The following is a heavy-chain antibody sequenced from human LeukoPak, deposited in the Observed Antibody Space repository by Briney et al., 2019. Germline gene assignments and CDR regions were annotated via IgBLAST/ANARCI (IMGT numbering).Heavy chain of an antibody. CDR1: GFTFTNYW. V-gene: IGHV3-7*03. D-gene: IGHD3-3*01. J-gene: IGHJ4*02. Sequence: GGSLRLSCAASGFTFTNYWMSWVRQAPGKGLELVANIKQDRSEKYYVDSVKGRFTISRDNAKNSLYLQMNSLRAEDTAVYYCAKDPTDESITRTFDYWGQGTLVTVSS. CDR3: AKDPTDESITRTFDY. CDR2: IKQDRSEK.